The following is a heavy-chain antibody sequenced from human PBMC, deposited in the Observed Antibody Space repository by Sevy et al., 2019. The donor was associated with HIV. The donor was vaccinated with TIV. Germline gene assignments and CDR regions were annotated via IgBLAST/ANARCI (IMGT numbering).Heavy chain of an antibody. Sequence: SETLSLTCTVSGGSISSYYWSWIRQPPGKGLEWIGYIYYSGSTNYNPSLKSRVTISVDTSKNQFSLKLSSVTAADTAVYYCAREPIPGSGCNNWFDPWGQGTLVTVSS. CDR3: AREPIPGSGCNNWFDP. V-gene: IGHV4-59*01. D-gene: IGHD2-21*01. J-gene: IGHJ5*02. CDR2: IYYSGST. CDR1: GGSISSYY.